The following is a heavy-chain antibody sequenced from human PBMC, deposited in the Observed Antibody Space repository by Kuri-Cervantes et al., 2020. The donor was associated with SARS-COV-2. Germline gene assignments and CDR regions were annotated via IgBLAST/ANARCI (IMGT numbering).Heavy chain of an antibody. J-gene: IGHJ3*02. CDR2: ISGSSSYT. V-gene: IGHV3-11*03. CDR1: GFTFSDHY. Sequence: GESLKISCAASGFTFSDHYMSWIRQAPGKGLEWVSDISGSSSYTNYADSVKGRFTISRDNAKNSLYLQMNSLRAEDTAVYYCARSFRDAFDIWGQGTMVTVSS. CDR3: ARSFRDAFDI.